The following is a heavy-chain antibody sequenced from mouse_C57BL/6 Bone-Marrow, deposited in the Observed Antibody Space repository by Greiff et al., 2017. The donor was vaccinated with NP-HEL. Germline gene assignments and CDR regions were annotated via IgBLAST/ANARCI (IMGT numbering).Heavy chain of an antibody. Sequence: QVQLQQPGAELVMPGASVKLSCKASGYTFTSYWMHWVKQRPGQGLEWIGEIDPSDSYTNYNQKFKGKSTLTVDKSSSTAYMQLSSLTSEDSAVYYCARLRKDGNYWGQGTTLTVSS. D-gene: IGHD2-1*01. CDR1: GYTFTSYW. V-gene: IGHV1-69*01. J-gene: IGHJ2*01. CDR3: ARLRKDGNY. CDR2: IDPSDSYT.